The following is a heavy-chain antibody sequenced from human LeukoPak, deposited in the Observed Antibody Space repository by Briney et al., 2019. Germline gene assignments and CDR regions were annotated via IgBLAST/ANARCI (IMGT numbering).Heavy chain of an antibody. V-gene: IGHV3-21*01. CDR3: ARDLSGVTGYTYGRGIDY. CDR2: ITASSSYV. J-gene: IGHJ4*02. Sequence: GGSLRLSCAASGSTFSAYNMNWVRRTPGKGLEWVSSITASSSYVFYADSVRGRFTISRDNAKTSLYLQMNSLRAEDTAVYYCARDLSGVTGYTYGRGIDYWGQGTLVTVSS. CDR1: GSTFSAYN. D-gene: IGHD5-18*01.